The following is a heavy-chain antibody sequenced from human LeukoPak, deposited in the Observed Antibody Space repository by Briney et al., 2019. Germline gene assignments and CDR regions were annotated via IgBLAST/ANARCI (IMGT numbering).Heavy chain of an antibody. CDR1: GFTFSSYG. CDR2: IWYDGSNK. D-gene: IGHD2-2*02. J-gene: IGHJ6*02. Sequence: PGGSLRLSCAASGFTFSSYGMHWVRQAPGKGLEWVAVIWYDGSNKYYADSVKGRFTISRDNSKNTLYLQMNSLRAEDTAVYYCARDKQYQLLYYYYYYYGMDVWGQGTTVTVSS. V-gene: IGHV3-33*01. CDR3: ARDKQYQLLYYYYYYYGMDV.